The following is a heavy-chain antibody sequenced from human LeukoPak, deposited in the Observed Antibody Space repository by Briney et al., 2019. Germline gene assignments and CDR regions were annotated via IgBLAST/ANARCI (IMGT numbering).Heavy chain of an antibody. V-gene: IGHV3-66*01. D-gene: IGHD1-26*01. CDR2: IYSGGST. CDR3: AREGYVYYDFDY. Sequence: GGSLRLSCAASGFTVSSNYMSWVRQAPGKGLEWVSVIYSGGSTYYADSVKGRFTISRDNSKNTLYLQMNSLRAEDTAVYYCAREGYVYYDFDYWGQGTLVTVSS. CDR1: GFTVSSNY. J-gene: IGHJ4*02.